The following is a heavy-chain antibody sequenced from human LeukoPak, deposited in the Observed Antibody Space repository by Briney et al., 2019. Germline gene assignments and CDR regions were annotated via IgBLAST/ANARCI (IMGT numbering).Heavy chain of an antibody. V-gene: IGHV4-39*07. D-gene: IGHD3-3*01. Sequence: SETLSLTCTVSGGSISSSSYYWGWIRQPPGKGLEWIGRIFTSGSTNYNPSLKSRVTISVDTSKNQFSLKLSSVTAAGTAVYYCAREAYDFWSGYYSNYYYYMDVWGKGTTVTVSS. CDR2: IFTSGST. CDR3: AREAYDFWSGYYSNYYYYMDV. J-gene: IGHJ6*03. CDR1: GGSISSSSYY.